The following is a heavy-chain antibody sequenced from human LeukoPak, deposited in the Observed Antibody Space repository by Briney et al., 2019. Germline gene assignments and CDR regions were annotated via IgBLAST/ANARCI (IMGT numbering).Heavy chain of an antibody. J-gene: IGHJ6*03. CDR1: GYTFTGYY. D-gene: IGHD6-13*01. CDR3: ARQYSSSWYYYYMDV. V-gene: IGHV1-2*02. CDR2: INPNSGGT. Sequence: ASVKVSCKASGYTFTGYYMHWVRQAPGQGLEWMGWINPNSGGTNYAQKFQGRVTMTRDTSISTAYMELSRLRSDDTAVYYRARQYSSSWYYYYMDVWGKGTTVTVSS.